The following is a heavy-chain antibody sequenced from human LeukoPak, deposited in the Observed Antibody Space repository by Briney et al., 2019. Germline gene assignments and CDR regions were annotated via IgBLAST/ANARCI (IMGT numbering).Heavy chain of an antibody. CDR2: ISYSGSS. V-gene: IGHV4-59*08. CDR1: GGSIRSYY. J-gene: IGHJ6*03. CDR3: ARGSNYDYYYMDV. D-gene: IGHD4-11*01. Sequence: PSETLSLTCTVSGGSIRSYYWSWIRQPPGKGLEWIGYISYSGSSEYNPSLKSRVTISVDTSKNQFSLKLSSVTAADTAVYYCARGSNYDYYYMDVWGKGTTVTVSS.